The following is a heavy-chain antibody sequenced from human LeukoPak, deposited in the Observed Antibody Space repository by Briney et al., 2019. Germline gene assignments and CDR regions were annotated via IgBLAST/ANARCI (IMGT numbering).Heavy chain of an antibody. D-gene: IGHD3-10*01. V-gene: IGHV3-48*03. CDR3: ARDQRFGELLPYYFDY. J-gene: IGHJ4*02. CDR1: GFTFSGYE. CDR2: ISSSGNTI. Sequence: PGGSLRLSCAASGFTFSGYEMNWVRQAPGKGLEWVSYISSSGNTIYYADPVKGRFTISRDNAKNSLYLQMNSLRAEDTAVYYCARDQRFGELLPYYFDYWGQGTLVTVSS.